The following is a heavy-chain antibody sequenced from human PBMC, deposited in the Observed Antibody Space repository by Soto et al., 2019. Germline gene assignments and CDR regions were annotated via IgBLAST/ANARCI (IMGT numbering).Heavy chain of an antibody. J-gene: IGHJ4*02. CDR1: GGSFSGYY. CDR2: INHSGST. V-gene: IGHV4-34*01. CDR3: VRSEAKALDY. Sequence: SETLSLTCAVYGGSFSGYYWSWIRQPPGKGLEWIGEINHSGSTNYNPSLKSRVTISVDRSQKLFSLKLASVTAADTAVYYCVRSEAKALDYWGQGTLVPVSS.